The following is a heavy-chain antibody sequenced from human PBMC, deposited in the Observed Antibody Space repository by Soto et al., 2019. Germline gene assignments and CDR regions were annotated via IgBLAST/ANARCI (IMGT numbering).Heavy chain of an antibody. CDR3: AREGPGGVEATPGYFDL. V-gene: IGHV1-69*01. CDR1: GGTFSSYA. D-gene: IGHD1-26*01. Sequence: QVQLVQSGAEVKKPGSSVKVSCKASGGTFSSYAISWVRQAPGQGLEWMGGIIPIFGTANYAQKFQGRVTITADESTSTAYMELSSLRSEDTAVYYCAREGPGGVEATPGYFDLWGRGTLVTVSS. CDR2: IIPIFGTA. J-gene: IGHJ2*01.